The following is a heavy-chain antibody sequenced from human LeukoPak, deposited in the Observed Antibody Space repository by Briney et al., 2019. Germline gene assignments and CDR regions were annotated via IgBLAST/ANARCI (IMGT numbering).Heavy chain of an antibody. CDR1: GYTFTAYY. D-gene: IGHD6-19*01. CDR3: AREISVAGTMIDS. Sequence: EASVKVSCKTSGYTFTAYYLHWVRQAPGQGLEWMGWIDPHSGGTNYAQKFQGRVTMARDTSISTAYMKLTRLTSDDTAIYYCAREISVAGTMIDSWGQGTLVTVSS. J-gene: IGHJ4*02. V-gene: IGHV1-2*02. CDR2: IDPHSGGT.